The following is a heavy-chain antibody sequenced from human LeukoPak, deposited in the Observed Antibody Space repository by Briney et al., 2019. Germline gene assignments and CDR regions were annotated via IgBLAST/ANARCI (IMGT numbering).Heavy chain of an antibody. CDR3: ASLVIAVAGNAFDI. J-gene: IGHJ3*02. Sequence: SVKVSCKAFGGTFSSYAISWVRQAPGQGLEWMGGIIPIFGTANYAQKFQGGVTITADESTSTAYMELSSLRSEDTAVYYCASLVIAVAGNAFDIWGQGTMVTVSS. D-gene: IGHD6-19*01. CDR1: GGTFSSYA. CDR2: IIPIFGTA. V-gene: IGHV1-69*01.